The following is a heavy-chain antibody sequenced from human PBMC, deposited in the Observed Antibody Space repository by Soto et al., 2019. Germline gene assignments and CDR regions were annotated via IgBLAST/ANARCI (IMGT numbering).Heavy chain of an antibody. D-gene: IGHD3-10*01. V-gene: IGHV3-48*03. CDR1: GFTFGIYE. J-gene: IGHJ4*02. Sequence: EVQLVESGGGLVQPGGSLRLSCAASGFTFGIYEMKWVRQAPGKGLEWISYIGSRGIITYYADSVKGRFTISRDNARNSLYLQMNNLRAEDTALYYCARQLQVGIDSWGRGTLVTVSS. CDR2: IGSRGIIT. CDR3: ARQLQVGIDS.